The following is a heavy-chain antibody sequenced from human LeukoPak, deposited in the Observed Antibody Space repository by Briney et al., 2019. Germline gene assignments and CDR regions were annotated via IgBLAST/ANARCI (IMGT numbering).Heavy chain of an antibody. CDR2: INTNTGNP. CDR1: GYTFTSYT. CDR3: ARAADLRGYSYAPGY. D-gene: IGHD5-18*01. Sequence: ASVKVSCKASGYTFTSYTINWVRQAPGQGLEWMGWINTNTGNPTYAQGFTGRFVFSLDTSVSTAYLQISSLKAEDTAVYYCARAADLRGYSYAPGYWGQGTLVTVSS. J-gene: IGHJ4*02. V-gene: IGHV7-4-1*02.